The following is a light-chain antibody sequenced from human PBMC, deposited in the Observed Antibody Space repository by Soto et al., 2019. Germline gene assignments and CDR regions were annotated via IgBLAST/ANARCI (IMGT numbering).Light chain of an antibody. CDR3: QQYSTYWT. Sequence: DIQMTQSPSTLSASVGDRVTITCRASQSISSWLAWYQQKPGKAAKLLIYKASSLESGVPSRFSGSGSGTEFTLTISSLQPDDFATYYCQQYSTYWTFGQGT. CDR2: KAS. J-gene: IGKJ1*01. V-gene: IGKV1-5*03. CDR1: QSISSW.